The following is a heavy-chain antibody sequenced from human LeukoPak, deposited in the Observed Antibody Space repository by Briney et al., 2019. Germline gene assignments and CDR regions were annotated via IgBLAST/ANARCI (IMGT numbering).Heavy chain of an antibody. J-gene: IGHJ4*02. CDR1: GFTFNSYG. D-gene: IGHD4-17*01. V-gene: IGHV3-33*01. CDR2: IWYDGSNK. Sequence: GRSLRLSCAASGFTFNSYGIHWVRQAAGKVLEWVAFIWYDGSNKYYADSVMGRFTISRDHAKNTLYLQMNSLRAEDTAVYYCARARTTRGFDYWGQGTLVTVSS. CDR3: ARARTTRGFDY.